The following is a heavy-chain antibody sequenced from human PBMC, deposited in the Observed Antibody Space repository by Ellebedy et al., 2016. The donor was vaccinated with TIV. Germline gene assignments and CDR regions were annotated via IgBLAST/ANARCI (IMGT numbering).Heavy chain of an antibody. D-gene: IGHD7-27*01. CDR2: IWYDGSIK. Sequence: PGGSLRLSCAASGLTFSRYGMHWIRQAPDKGLEWVAVIWYDGSIKYLAYSVKGRFTISRDNCNNTLYLQMNSLRAEDTAVYWCASWDFDYWGQGTLVTVSS. CDR3: ASWDFDY. CDR1: GLTFSRYG. J-gene: IGHJ4*02. V-gene: IGHV3-33*01.